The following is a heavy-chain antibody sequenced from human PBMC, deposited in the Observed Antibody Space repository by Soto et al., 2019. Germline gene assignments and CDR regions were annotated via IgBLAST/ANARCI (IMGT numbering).Heavy chain of an antibody. Sequence: QVQLVQSGADVKKPGSSVRVSCKASGGTFSNSVINWVRQAPGQGLEWMGEVTPMFGTANYAQRFRGRVTITADESPTTSYMDLSSLRSEDTAVYYCARGTPGFYYYGLDVWGQGTTVTVSS. D-gene: IGHD1-7*01. CDR2: VTPMFGTA. V-gene: IGHV1-69*12. CDR1: GGTFSNSV. J-gene: IGHJ6*01. CDR3: ARGTPGFYYYGLDV.